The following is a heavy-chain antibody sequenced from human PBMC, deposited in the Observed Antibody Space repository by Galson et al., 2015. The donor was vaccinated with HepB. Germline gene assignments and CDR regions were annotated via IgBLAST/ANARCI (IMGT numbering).Heavy chain of an antibody. CDR3: ARDGKYSYGYSFFDY. CDR2: ISSTSTYI. Sequence: LRLSYAASGFTFDTSGMNWVRQAPGKGLEWVSFISSTSTYIYQADSVKGRFTISRDNAKNSVYLQMNSLRAEDTAVYYCARDGKYSYGYSFFDYWGQGTLVTVSS. J-gene: IGHJ4*02. V-gene: IGHV3-21*01. D-gene: IGHD5-18*01. CDR1: GFTFDTSG.